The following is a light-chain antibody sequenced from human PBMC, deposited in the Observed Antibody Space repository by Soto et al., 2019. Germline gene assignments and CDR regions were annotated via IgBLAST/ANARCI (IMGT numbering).Light chain of an antibody. Sequence: EIVLTQSPCTLSSSPGQRATLSCRASQTVTSNYLAWYQQKPGQAPRLLIFGASIRATGLPDRFSGGGSGTDFTLTISRLEPEDFAVYYCQQYGSSPGTFGPGTKVDIK. CDR1: QTVTSNY. V-gene: IGKV3-20*01. J-gene: IGKJ1*01. CDR3: QQYGSSPGT. CDR2: GAS.